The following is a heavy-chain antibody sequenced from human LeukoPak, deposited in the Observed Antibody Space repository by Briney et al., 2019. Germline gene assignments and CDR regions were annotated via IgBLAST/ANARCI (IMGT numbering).Heavy chain of an antibody. CDR3: ARLLDVLLWFGELRRWFDP. J-gene: IGHJ5*02. CDR1: GYTFTSYD. CDR2: MNPNSGNT. V-gene: IGHV1-8*01. Sequence: ASVKVSCKASGYTFTSYDINWVRQATGQGLEWMGWMNPNSGNTGYAQKFQGGVTMTRNTSISTAYMELSSLRSEDTAVYYCARLLDVLLWFGELRRWFDPWGQGTLVTVSS. D-gene: IGHD3-10*01.